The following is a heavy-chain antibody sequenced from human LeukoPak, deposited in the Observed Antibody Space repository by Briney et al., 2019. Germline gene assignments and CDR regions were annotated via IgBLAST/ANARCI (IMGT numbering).Heavy chain of an antibody. CDR2: ISGSVRGGST. J-gene: IGHJ4*02. V-gene: IGHV3-23*01. CDR3: AKGRHGSGTYYKFPFDC. Sequence: PGGSLRLSCAASGFTFSTYGMSWVRQAPGKGLEWVSAISGSVRGGSTYYADSVKGRFTISRDNSKNTLYLQMNSLRAEDTAVYYCAKGRHGSGTYYKFPFDCWGQGTLVTVSS. CDR1: GFTFSTYG. D-gene: IGHD3-10*01.